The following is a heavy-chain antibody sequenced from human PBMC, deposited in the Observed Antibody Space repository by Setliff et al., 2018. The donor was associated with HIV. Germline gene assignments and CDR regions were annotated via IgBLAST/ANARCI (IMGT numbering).Heavy chain of an antibody. CDR2: INPSGGST. D-gene: IGHD3-22*01. Sequence: ASVKVSCKASGYTFTSYYMHWVRQAPGQGLEWMGIINPSGGSTSYAQKFQGRVTMTRDTSTSTVYMKLSRLRSDDTAVYYCARDYYDSSGYIFFPGLPDYWGQGTLVTVSS. CDR3: ARDYYDSSGYIFFPGLPDY. J-gene: IGHJ4*02. CDR1: GYTFTSYY. V-gene: IGHV1-46*01.